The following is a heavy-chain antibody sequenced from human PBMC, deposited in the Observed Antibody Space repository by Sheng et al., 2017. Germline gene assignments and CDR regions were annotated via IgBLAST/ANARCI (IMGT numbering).Heavy chain of an antibody. CDR3: ASRAVTTTGFDY. V-gene: IGHV3-30*04. D-gene: IGHD4-17*01. CDR1: GFTFSSYA. Sequence: ESGGGVVQPGRSLRLSCAASGFTFSSYAMHWVRQAPGKGLEWVAVMSYDGSNQYYADSVKGRFTISRDNSGNTLYLQVHTLRREDTAVYYCASRAVTTTGFDYWGQGTLVTVSS. J-gene: IGHJ4*02. CDR2: MSYDGSNQ.